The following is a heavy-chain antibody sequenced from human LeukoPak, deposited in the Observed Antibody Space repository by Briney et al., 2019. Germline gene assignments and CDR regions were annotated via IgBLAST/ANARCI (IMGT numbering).Heavy chain of an antibody. Sequence: SVKVSCKASGGTFSSYAISWVRQAPGQGLEWMGGIIPIFGTANYAQKFQGRVTITTDESTSTAYMELSSLGSEDTAVYYCARALYGGDAANWFDPWGQGTLVTVSS. J-gene: IGHJ5*02. CDR1: GGTFSSYA. D-gene: IGHD4-23*01. V-gene: IGHV1-69*05. CDR3: ARALYGGDAANWFDP. CDR2: IIPIFGTA.